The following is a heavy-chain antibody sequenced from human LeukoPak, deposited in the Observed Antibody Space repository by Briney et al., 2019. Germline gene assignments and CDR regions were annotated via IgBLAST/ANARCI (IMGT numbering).Heavy chain of an antibody. CDR1: DTFNHYH. D-gene: IGHD1-14*01. CDR3: ARELRNIGEYYFDY. Sequence: SETLSLTCSVDTFNHYHWNWVRQSAGTGLEWIGRVHTTSGNTFANPSLWGRVTVSIDTTKNKFLLQLTSMTAEDTAVYHCARELRNIGEYYFDYWGQGVPVLVSS. V-gene: IGHV4-4*07. J-gene: IGHJ4*02. CDR2: VHTTSGNT.